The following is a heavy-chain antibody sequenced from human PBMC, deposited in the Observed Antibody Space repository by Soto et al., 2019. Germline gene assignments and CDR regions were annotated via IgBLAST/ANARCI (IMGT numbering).Heavy chain of an antibody. J-gene: IGHJ4*02. D-gene: IGHD6-13*01. CDR2: ISSNGGST. V-gene: IGHV3-64D*06. CDR1: GFTFSNYA. CDR3: VKARVGSSWYGGVDY. Sequence: GGSLRLSCSASGFTFSNYAMHWVRQAPGKGLEYVSVISSNGGSTYYADSVKGRFTISRDNSKNTLYLQMSSLRAEDTAVYYCVKARVGSSWYGGVDYWGQGTLVTVSS.